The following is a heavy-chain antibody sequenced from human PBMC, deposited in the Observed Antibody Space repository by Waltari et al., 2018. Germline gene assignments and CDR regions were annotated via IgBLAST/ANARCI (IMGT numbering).Heavy chain of an antibody. J-gene: IGHJ4*02. V-gene: IGHV3-23*01. CDR2: IKEAGGWT. CDR1: GFTFSTYA. CDR3: AKYANPSSYLDY. Sequence: EVQVLESGGGLVQPGGSLRLSCAASGFTFSTYAMGWVRQAPGKGVEGLSAIKEAGGWTSHADSVRGRFTISRDNSKNILYLQMNDLRVEDTAIYYCAKYANPSSYLDYWGQGTLVTVSS. D-gene: IGHD6-6*01.